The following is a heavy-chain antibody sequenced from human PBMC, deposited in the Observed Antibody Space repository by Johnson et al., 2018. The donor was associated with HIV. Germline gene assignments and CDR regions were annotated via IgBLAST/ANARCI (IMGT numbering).Heavy chain of an antibody. CDR2: ISYDGSNK. V-gene: IGHV3-30*18. CDR3: AKDGAMAFDI. CDR1: GFTFSDSY. Sequence: QVQLVESGGGLVKPGGSLRLSCGASGFTFSDSYMNWIRQAPGKGLEWVAVISYDGSNKYYADSVKGRFTISRDNSKNTLYLQMNSLSAEDTAVYYCAKDGAMAFDIWGQGTLVTVSS. D-gene: IGHD2-2*01. J-gene: IGHJ3*02.